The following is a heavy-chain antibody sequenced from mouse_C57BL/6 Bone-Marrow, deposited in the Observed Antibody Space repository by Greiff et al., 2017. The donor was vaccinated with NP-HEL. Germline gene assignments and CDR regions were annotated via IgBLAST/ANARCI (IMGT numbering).Heavy chain of an antibody. CDR1: GYPFTDYE. D-gene: IGHD1-1*01. Sequence: VQLQQSGAELVRPGASVTLSCKASGYPFTDYEMHWVKQTPVPGLEWIGAIDPETGGTAYNQKFKGKAILTADKSSSTAYMELRSLTSEDSAVYYCTGYYGSSFHFDYWGQGTTLTVSS. J-gene: IGHJ2*01. V-gene: IGHV1-15*01. CDR3: TGYYGSSFHFDY. CDR2: IDPETGGT.